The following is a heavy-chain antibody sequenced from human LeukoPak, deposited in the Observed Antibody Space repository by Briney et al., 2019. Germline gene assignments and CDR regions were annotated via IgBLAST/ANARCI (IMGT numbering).Heavy chain of an antibody. CDR1: GFTFSNVW. CDR2: IKSKTDGGTA. Sequence: GGSLRLSCAASGFTFSNVWMNWVRQAPGKGLEWVGRIKSKTDGGTADYAVPVKGRFTISRDDSENTLHLQMNSLKTEDTALYYCTARKFESWGQGTPVTVSS. V-gene: IGHV3-15*01. CDR3: TARKFES. J-gene: IGHJ5*01.